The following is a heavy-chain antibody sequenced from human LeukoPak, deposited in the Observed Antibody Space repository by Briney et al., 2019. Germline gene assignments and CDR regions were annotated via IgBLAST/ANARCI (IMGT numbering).Heavy chain of an antibody. V-gene: IGHV4-61*01. Sequence: SETLSLTCTVYGGSVSSDNYYWIWIRQPPGKGLEWIGYIYNSGSTNYNPSLKSRVTISVDTSKDQFSLRLSSVTAADTAVYYCARGYCGSTSCYGVFDYWGQGSLVTVSS. CDR2: IYNSGST. CDR1: GGSVSSDNYY. CDR3: ARGYCGSTSCYGVFDY. D-gene: IGHD2-2*01. J-gene: IGHJ4*02.